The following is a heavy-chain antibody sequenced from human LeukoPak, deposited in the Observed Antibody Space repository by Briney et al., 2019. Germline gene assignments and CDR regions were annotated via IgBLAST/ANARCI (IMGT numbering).Heavy chain of an antibody. CDR1: GGSISSYC. CDR2: IYYTGST. Sequence: PSETLSLTCTVSGGSISSYCWSWIRQPPGKGLEWIGYIYYTGSTTYNPSLKSRVTMSVDTSKTQFSLKLSSVTTADTAVYYCARAGPYSSGWQYVDYWGQGTLVTVSS. V-gene: IGHV4-59*01. CDR3: ARAGPYSSGWQYVDY. D-gene: IGHD6-19*01. J-gene: IGHJ4*02.